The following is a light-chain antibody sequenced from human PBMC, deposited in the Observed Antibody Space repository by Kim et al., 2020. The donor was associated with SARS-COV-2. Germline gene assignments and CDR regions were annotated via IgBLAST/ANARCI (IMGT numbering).Light chain of an antibody. CDR3: QQDNSYPLT. Sequence: DIQMTQSPSTLSASVGDRVTITCRASQSINNWLAWYQQKPVKAPKLLIYMASTLESGVPSRFSGSGSGTEFTLTISSLQPDDFATYYCQQDNSYPLTFGGGTKVDIK. J-gene: IGKJ4*01. CDR1: QSINNW. V-gene: IGKV1-5*03. CDR2: MAS.